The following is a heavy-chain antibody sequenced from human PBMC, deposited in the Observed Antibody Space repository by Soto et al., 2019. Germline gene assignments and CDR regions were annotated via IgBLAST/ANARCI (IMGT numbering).Heavy chain of an antibody. V-gene: IGHV1-69*01. CDR2: IFPNVGTA. CDR1: GGSFSTNE. J-gene: IGHJ4*02. D-gene: IGHD6-19*01. Sequence: QVHLEQSGAEVKKPGTSVKFSCKANGGSFSTNEIDWVQQAPGQGLEWMGRIFPNVGTADYAQKFEGRLSIIADESTSTVFMELSRLISADTAVYFCARARYSSRWGTFDRWGQGTQVAVSS. CDR3: ARARYSSRWGTFDR.